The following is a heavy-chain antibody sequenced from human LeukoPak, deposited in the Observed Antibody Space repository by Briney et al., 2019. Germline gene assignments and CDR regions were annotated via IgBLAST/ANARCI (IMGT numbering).Heavy chain of an antibody. D-gene: IGHD3-9*01. Sequence: PGGSLRLSCAASGFTFSSYEMNWVRQAPGKGLEWVPYISSSGSTIYYADSVKGRFTISRDNAKNSLYLQMNSLRAEDTAVYYCARVHETGYAFDIWGQGTMVTVSS. V-gene: IGHV3-48*03. CDR1: GFTFSSYE. CDR3: ARVHETGYAFDI. CDR2: ISSSGSTI. J-gene: IGHJ3*02.